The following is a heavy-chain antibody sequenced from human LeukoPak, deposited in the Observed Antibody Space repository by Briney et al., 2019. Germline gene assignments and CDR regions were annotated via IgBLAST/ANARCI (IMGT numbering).Heavy chain of an antibody. Sequence: GGSLRLSCVASGLTFYDSAMHWVRQAPGKGLEWVSLISADGGSTFSADSVKGRFSISRDNSKNSLYLQMNSLRSEDTAMYYCAKESGKFDYWGQETLVAVSS. J-gene: IGHJ4*02. V-gene: IGHV3-43*02. CDR3: AKESGKFDY. CDR2: ISADGGST. CDR1: GLTFYDSA.